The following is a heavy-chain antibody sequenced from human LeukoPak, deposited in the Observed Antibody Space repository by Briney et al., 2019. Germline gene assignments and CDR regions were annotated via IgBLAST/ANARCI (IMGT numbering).Heavy chain of an antibody. D-gene: IGHD3-10*01. Sequence: GGSLRLSCTASGFTFSDYYMSWVRHPPGKGLEWVGFIRNKAYGGTNEYAASLKGRFTISRDESKSIAYLQMNSLQTDDTAVYYCTREVLWFGEYGPFDYWGQGTLVTVSS. CDR3: TREVLWFGEYGPFDY. J-gene: IGHJ4*02. V-gene: IGHV3-49*04. CDR1: GFTFSDYY. CDR2: IRNKAYGGTN.